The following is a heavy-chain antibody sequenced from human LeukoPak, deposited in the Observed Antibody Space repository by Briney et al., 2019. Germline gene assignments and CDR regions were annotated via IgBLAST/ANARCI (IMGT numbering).Heavy chain of an antibody. Sequence: GGSLRLSCAASGFTFSSYWMSWVRQAPGKGLEWVANIKRDGSEKYYVDSVKGRFTISRDNAKNSLYLQMNSLRAEDTAVYYCARGGRYNWNYYFDYWGQGTLVTVSS. D-gene: IGHD1-7*01. J-gene: IGHJ4*02. CDR1: GFTFSSYW. CDR2: IKRDGSEK. V-gene: IGHV3-7*01. CDR3: ARGGRYNWNYYFDY.